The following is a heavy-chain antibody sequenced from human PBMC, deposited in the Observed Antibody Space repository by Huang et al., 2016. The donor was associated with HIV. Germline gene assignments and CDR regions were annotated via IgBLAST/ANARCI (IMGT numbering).Heavy chain of an antibody. CDR1: GLTFSRYW. CDR3: ARTGTTVVIFDS. J-gene: IGHJ4*02. D-gene: IGHD4-17*01. Sequence: EVQLVESGGGLVHPGGSLRLSCAASGLTFSRYWMSWVRQVPGKGVEGVANINPDGSEKFYVDSVTGRFTISRDNAKNSLYLQMNSLRAEDTAIYYCARTGTTVVIFDSWGQGTLVTVSS. V-gene: IGHV3-7*01. CDR2: INPDGSEK.